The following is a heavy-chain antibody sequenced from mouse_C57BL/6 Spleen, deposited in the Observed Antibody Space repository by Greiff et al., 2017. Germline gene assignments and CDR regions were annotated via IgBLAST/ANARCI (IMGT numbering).Heavy chain of an antibody. J-gene: IGHJ3*01. CDR1: GYSFSRYK. Sequence: VQLKESGPKVVNAGASVKLSCKSSGYSFSRYKMECVKQSHVKSLEWIEHINLFNGITNYNGNFKSKATLTVDISSSTAYMELSRLTSEDSEVYYCAPYGNYEGFAYWGQGTLVTVSA. D-gene: IGHD2-1*01. CDR2: INLFNGIT. CDR3: APYGNYEGFAY. V-gene: IGHV1-16*01.